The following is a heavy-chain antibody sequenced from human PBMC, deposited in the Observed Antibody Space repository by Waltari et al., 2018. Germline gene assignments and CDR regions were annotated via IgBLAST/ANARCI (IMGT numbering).Heavy chain of an antibody. J-gene: IGHJ4*02. Sequence: EIQVVESGGGLVQPGGSLRVSRTASGSTFGRDWMRWGRQAPGKGLEWVANIKHDGTTKFYLDSVKGRFTISRDNAQNTVYLQMNSLRVEDTALYYCARAVDVADYWGQGTLVTVSS. CDR3: ARAVDVADY. V-gene: IGHV3-7*01. CDR2: IKHDGTTK. D-gene: IGHD5-12*01. CDR1: GSTFGRDW.